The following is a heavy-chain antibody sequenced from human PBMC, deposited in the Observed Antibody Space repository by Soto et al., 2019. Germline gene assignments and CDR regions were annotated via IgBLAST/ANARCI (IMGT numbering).Heavy chain of an antibody. J-gene: IGHJ4*02. Sequence: XETLSLTCAVYGGSFSGYYWSWIRQPPGKGLEWIGEINHSGSTNYNPSLKSRVTISVDTSKNQFSLKLSSVTAADTAVYYCARGGKRWLQLRSGYFDYWGQGTLVTVS. CDR3: ARGGKRWLQLRSGYFDY. V-gene: IGHV4-34*01. CDR1: GGSFSGYY. CDR2: INHSGST. D-gene: IGHD5-12*01.